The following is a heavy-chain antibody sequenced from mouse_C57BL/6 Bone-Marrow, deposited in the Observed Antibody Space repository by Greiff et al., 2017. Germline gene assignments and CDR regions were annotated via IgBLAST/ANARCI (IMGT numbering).Heavy chain of an antibody. J-gene: IGHJ3*01. Sequence: EVQVVESGGGLVQSGRSLRLSCATSGFTFSDFYMEWVRQAPGKGLEWIAASRNKANDYTTEYSASVKGRFIVSRDTSQSILYLQMNALRAEDTAMYYCARDAQLGPFAYWGQGTLVTVSA. CDR2: SRNKANDYTT. V-gene: IGHV7-1*01. CDR1: GFTFSDFY. D-gene: IGHD3-1*01. CDR3: ARDAQLGPFAY.